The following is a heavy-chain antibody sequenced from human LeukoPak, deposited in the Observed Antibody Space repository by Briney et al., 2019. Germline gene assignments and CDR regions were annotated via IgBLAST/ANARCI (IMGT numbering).Heavy chain of an antibody. CDR3: ARDSRLGYCSGGSCPTYYFDY. J-gene: IGHJ4*02. D-gene: IGHD2-15*01. Sequence: GGSLRLSCAASGFTFGSYAMSWVRQAPGKGLEWVSAISGSGGSTYYADSVKGRFTISRDNAKNSLYLQMNSLRAEDTAVYYCARDSRLGYCSGGSCPTYYFDYWGQGTLVTVSS. V-gene: IGHV3-23*01. CDR1: GFTFGSYA. CDR2: ISGSGGST.